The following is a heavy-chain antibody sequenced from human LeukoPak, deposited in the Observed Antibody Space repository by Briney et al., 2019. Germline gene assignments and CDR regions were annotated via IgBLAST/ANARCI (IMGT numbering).Heavy chain of an antibody. V-gene: IGHV4-61*02. CDR2: IYTSGST. CDR1: GGSISSGSYY. J-gene: IGHJ4*02. D-gene: IGHD2-21*02. Sequence: SETLSLTCTVSGGSISSGSYYWSWIRQPAGKGLEWIGRIYTSGSTNYNPSLKSRVTISVDTSKNQFSLKLSSVTAADTAVYYCARGLSQAYCGGDCYSFFDYWGQGTLVTASS. CDR3: ARGLSQAYCGGDCYSFFDY.